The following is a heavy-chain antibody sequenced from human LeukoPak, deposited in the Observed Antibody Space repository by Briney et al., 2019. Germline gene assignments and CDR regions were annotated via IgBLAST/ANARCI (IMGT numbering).Heavy chain of an antibody. D-gene: IGHD6-19*01. CDR1: GFTFSSYA. Sequence: GGSLRLSCAASGFTFSSYAMHWVRQAPGKGLEWVAVISYDGSNKYYADSVKGRFTISRDNSKNTLYLQMHSLRAEDTAVYYCARAMGAVAGPFDYWGQGTLVTVSS. CDR3: ARAMGAVAGPFDY. CDR2: ISYDGSNK. V-gene: IGHV3-30*04. J-gene: IGHJ4*02.